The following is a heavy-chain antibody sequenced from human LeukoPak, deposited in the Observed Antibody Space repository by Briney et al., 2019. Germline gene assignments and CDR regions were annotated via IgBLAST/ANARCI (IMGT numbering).Heavy chain of an antibody. CDR1: GFTFSDSA. Sequence: GGSLKLSCAASGFTFSDSAMHWVRQASGKGLEWVGRIRSKADSYATTYGASVKGRFTISRDDSKNTAYLQMNSLKTEDTAVYYCTRIQRWANWFDPWGQGTLATVSS. D-gene: IGHD5-24*01. V-gene: IGHV3-73*01. CDR2: IRSKADSYAT. J-gene: IGHJ5*02. CDR3: TRIQRWANWFDP.